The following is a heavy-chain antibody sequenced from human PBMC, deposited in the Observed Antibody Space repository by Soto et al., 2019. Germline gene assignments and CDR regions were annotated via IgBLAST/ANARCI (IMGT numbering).Heavy chain of an antibody. Sequence: GGSLRLSCAASGFTFSSYGMHWVRQAPGKGLEWVSSITGSGDKTYYADSVKGRFAISRDNSKNTLYLQMNSLRAEDTAVYYCAKYIAITTPNFDYWGQGTLVTVSS. CDR1: GFTFSSYG. CDR2: ITGSGDKT. CDR3: AKYIAITTPNFDY. J-gene: IGHJ4*02. V-gene: IGHV3-23*01. D-gene: IGHD2-21*01.